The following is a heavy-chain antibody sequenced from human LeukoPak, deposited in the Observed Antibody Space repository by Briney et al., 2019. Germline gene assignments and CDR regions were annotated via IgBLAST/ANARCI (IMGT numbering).Heavy chain of an antibody. CDR3: ASQSIAAAGSDAFDI. CDR2: IYSGGST. CDR1: GFTVSSNY. J-gene: IGHJ3*02. D-gene: IGHD6-13*01. V-gene: IGHV3-53*01. Sequence: PGGSLRLSCAASGFTVSSNYMSWVRQAPGKGLEWVSVIYSGGSTYYADSVKGRFTISRDNSKNTLYLQMNSLRAEDTAVYYCASQSIAAAGSDAFDIWGQGTTVTVSS.